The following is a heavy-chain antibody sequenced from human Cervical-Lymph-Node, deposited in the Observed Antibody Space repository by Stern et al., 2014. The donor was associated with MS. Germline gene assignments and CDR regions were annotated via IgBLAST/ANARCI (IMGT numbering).Heavy chain of an antibody. Sequence: EVQLVESGAEVKKPGESLRISCKGSGYFFANYWIAWVRQMPGKGLEWVGIIYPGDSDTRYSPSFQGQVTLSADKSINTAYLQWSSLKASATAMYFCARRTSGYFPFDYWGQGTLVTVSS. CDR3: ARRTSGYFPFDY. CDR2: IYPGDSDT. D-gene: IGHD3-22*01. CDR1: GYFFANYW. J-gene: IGHJ4*02. V-gene: IGHV5-51*03.